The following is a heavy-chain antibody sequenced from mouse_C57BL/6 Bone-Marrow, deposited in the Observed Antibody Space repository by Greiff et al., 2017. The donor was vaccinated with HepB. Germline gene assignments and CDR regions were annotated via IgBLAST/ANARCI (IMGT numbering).Heavy chain of an antibody. CDR2: INPNNGGT. D-gene: IGHD1-1*01. CDR3: ARRPTVVADYYAMDY. J-gene: IGHJ4*01. Sequence: VQLQQSGPELVKPGASVKIPCKASGYTFTDYNMDWVKQSHGKSLEWIGDINPNNGGTIYNQKFKGKATLTVDKSSSTAYMELRSLTSEDTAVYYCARRPTVVADYYAMDYWGQGTSVTVSS. CDR1: GYTFTDYN. V-gene: IGHV1-18*01.